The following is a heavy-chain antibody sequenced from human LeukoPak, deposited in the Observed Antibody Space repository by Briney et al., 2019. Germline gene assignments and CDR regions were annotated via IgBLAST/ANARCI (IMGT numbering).Heavy chain of an antibody. CDR3: ARGKGNPNSYNWFDP. D-gene: IGHD1-14*01. CDR1: GGSFRGFY. J-gene: IGHJ5*02. Sequence: LGTPSPPWAVFGGSFRGFYWGWVRQPPGEGREWIGEINDSGSTNYNPSLKSRVIISVDTSKNQFSLKLSSVTAADTAVYYCARGKGNPNSYNWFDPWGQGTLVTVSS. V-gene: IGHV4-34*01. CDR2: INDSGST.